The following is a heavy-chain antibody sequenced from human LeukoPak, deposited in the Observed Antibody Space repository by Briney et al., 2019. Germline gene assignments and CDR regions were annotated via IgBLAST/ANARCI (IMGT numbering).Heavy chain of an antibody. D-gene: IGHD1-26*01. CDR1: GFTFSSYG. V-gene: IGHV3-30*18. J-gene: IGHJ4*02. CDR3: AKGGPSGSYFDY. CDR2: ISYDGSNK. Sequence: AGVSLRLSCAASGFTFSSYGMHWVRQVPGKGLEWVAVISYDGSNKYYADSVKGRFTISRDNSKNTLYLQMNSLRAEDTAVYYCAKGGPSGSYFDYWGQGTLVTVSS.